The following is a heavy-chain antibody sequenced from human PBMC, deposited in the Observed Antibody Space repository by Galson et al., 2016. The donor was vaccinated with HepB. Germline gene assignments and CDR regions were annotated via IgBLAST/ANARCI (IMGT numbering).Heavy chain of an antibody. Sequence: SLRLSCAASGFTFGNYRMNWVRQAPGKGLEWVSHISSESSKKFYADSVKGRFTISRDKAENSLYLQMNSLRDEDTAVYYCARGFQGAIVIDYWGQGTLVTASS. CDR2: ISSESSKK. J-gene: IGHJ4*02. CDR1: GFTFGNYR. D-gene: IGHD3-10*01. CDR3: ARGFQGAIVIDY. V-gene: IGHV3-48*02.